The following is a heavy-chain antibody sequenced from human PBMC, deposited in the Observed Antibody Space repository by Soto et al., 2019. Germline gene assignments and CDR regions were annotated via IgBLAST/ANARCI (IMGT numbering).Heavy chain of an antibody. V-gene: IGHV1-69*13. J-gene: IGHJ4*02. CDR2: IVTIFGTA. CDR3: ASRGGYDFEGSDY. D-gene: IGHD5-12*01. Sequence: SVKVSCKASGGTFSSYAISWVRQAPGQGLEWMGGIVTIFGTANYAQKFQGRVTITADESTSTAYMELSSLRSEDTAVYYCASRGGYDFEGSDYCAQGTLVNVSS. CDR1: GGTFSSYA.